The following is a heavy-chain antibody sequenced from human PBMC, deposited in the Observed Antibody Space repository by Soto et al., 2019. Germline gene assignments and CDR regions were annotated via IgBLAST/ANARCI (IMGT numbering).Heavy chain of an antibody. CDR3: ARDRRYYDILTGYFRPQYYFDY. CDR1: GYTFTSYG. Sequence: ASVKVSCKASGYTFTSYGISWVRQAPGQGLEWMGWISAYNGNTNYAQKLQGRVTMTTDTSTSTAYMELRSLRSDDTAVYYCARDRRYYDILTGYFRPQYYFDYWGQGTLVTVSS. J-gene: IGHJ4*02. CDR2: ISAYNGNT. V-gene: IGHV1-18*01. D-gene: IGHD3-9*01.